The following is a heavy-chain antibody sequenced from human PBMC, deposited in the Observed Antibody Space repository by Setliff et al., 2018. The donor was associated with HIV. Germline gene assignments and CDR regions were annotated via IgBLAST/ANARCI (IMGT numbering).Heavy chain of an antibody. Sequence: SSETLSLTCTVSGGSISSGSHSWSWIRQPAGKGLEWIGHIYTSRSSNYNPSLKSRVTISVDTSKNQFSLKLSSVTAADTAVYYCARDGRFGESRDWGQGTLVTVS. CDR2: IYTSRSS. J-gene: IGHJ4*02. CDR1: GGSISSGSHS. D-gene: IGHD3-10*01. CDR3: ARDGRFGESRD. V-gene: IGHV4-61*09.